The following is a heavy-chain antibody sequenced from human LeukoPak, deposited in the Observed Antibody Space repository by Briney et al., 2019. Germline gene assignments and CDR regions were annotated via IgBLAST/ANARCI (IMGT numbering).Heavy chain of an antibody. Sequence: ASVKVSFKVSGYTLTELSMHWVRQVPGKGLEWMGGFDPEDGETIYAQKFQGRVTMTEDTSTDTAYMELSSLRSEDTAVYYCATENPTYYYDSSFDYWGQGTLVTVSS. V-gene: IGHV1-24*01. CDR2: FDPEDGET. J-gene: IGHJ4*02. CDR3: ATENPTYYYDSSFDY. CDR1: GYTLTELS. D-gene: IGHD3-22*01.